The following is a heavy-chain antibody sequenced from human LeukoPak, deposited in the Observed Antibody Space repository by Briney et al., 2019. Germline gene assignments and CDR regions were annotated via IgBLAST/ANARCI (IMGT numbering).Heavy chain of an antibody. CDR2: ISGSGGST. Sequence: GGSLRLSCAASGFTFSSYAMSWVRQAPGEVVEWVSAISGSGGSTYYADSVKGRFTISRDNSKNTLYLQMNSLRAEDTAVYYCAIPGVADYWGQGTLVTVSS. V-gene: IGHV3-23*01. CDR1: GFTFSSYA. D-gene: IGHD2-8*01. J-gene: IGHJ4*02. CDR3: AIPGVADY.